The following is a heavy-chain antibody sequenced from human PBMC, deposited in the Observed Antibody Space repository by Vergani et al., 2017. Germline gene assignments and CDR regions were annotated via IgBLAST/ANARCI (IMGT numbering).Heavy chain of an antibody. CDR3: ARDSVVVPAASYYYYYYGMDV. D-gene: IGHD2-2*01. Sequence: QVQLVESGGGLVKPGGSLRLSCAASGFTFSDYYMSWIRQAPGKGLEWVSYISSSGSTIYYADSVKGRFTISRDKAKNSLYLQMNSLRAEDTAVYYCARDSVVVPAASYYYYYYGMDVWGQGTTVTVSS. CDR2: ISSSGSTI. CDR1: GFTFSDYY. V-gene: IGHV3-11*04. J-gene: IGHJ6*02.